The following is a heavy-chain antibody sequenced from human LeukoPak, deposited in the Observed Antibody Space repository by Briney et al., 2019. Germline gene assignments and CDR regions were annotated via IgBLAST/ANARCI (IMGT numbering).Heavy chain of an antibody. CDR2: IYYSGST. Sequence: PSETLSLTCTVSGGSISSSYSYWGWIRQPPGKGLEWIGNIYYSGSTYYSPSLTSRVTVSVDTSENQFSLKLSSVTAADTAVYYRARGAAAGIFDYWGQGTLVTVSS. CDR1: GGSISSSYSY. J-gene: IGHJ4*02. V-gene: IGHV4-39*07. D-gene: IGHD6-13*01. CDR3: ARGAAAGIFDY.